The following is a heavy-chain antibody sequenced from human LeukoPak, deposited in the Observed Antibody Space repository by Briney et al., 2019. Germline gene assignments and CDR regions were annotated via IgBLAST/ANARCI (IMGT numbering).Heavy chain of an antibody. D-gene: IGHD2-15*01. V-gene: IGHV3-7*01. J-gene: IGHJ6*03. Sequence: EGSLRLSCAASGFTFSSYWMSWVRQAPGKGLEWVANIKQDGSEKYYVDSVKGRFTISRDNAKNSLYLQMNSLRAEDTAVYYCARPPSAYYYYMDVWGKGTTVTVSS. CDR2: IKQDGSEK. CDR3: ARPPSAYYYYMDV. CDR1: GFTFSSYW.